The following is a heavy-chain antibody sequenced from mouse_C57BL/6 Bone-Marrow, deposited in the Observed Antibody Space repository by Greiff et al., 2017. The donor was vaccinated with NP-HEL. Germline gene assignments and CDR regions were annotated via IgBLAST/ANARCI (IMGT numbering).Heavy chain of an antibody. Sequence: EVKVEESGGGLVKPGGSLKLSCAASGFTFSSYAMSWVRQTPEKRLEWVATISDGGSYTYYPDNVKGRFTISRDNAKNNLYLQMSHLKSEDTAMYYCARGRIYYDYDEGVDYWGQGTTLTVSS. V-gene: IGHV5-4*03. CDR3: ARGRIYYDYDEGVDY. D-gene: IGHD2-4*01. CDR1: GFTFSSYA. CDR2: ISDGGSYT. J-gene: IGHJ2*01.